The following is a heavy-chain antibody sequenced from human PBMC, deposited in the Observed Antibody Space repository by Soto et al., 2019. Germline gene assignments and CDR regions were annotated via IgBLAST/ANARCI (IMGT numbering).Heavy chain of an antibody. V-gene: IGHV1-18*01. CDR2: INPSNDNT. CDR3: ARDPFYSGSNLQIGYFDS. D-gene: IGHD1-26*01. J-gene: IGHJ4*02. Sequence: ASVKVSCKASNYSFSSFGISWMRQAPGQGLEWMAWINPSNDNTNYAQSLQGRVTLTTDTSTSTVYMELRSLRSDDPAVYYCARDPFYSGSNLQIGYFDSWGQGTLVTVSS. CDR1: NYSFSSFG.